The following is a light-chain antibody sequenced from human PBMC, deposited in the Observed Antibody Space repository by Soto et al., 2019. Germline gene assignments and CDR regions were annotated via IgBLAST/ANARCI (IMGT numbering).Light chain of an antibody. CDR1: RGISSY. Sequence: DIQLTQSPSFLSASVGDRVTITCRASRGISSYLAWYQQKPGKAPKLLIYAASTLQSGVPSRFSGSGSGTEFTLTISSLQPEDFATYYCQQLNSLPLTFGGGTKVEIK. CDR2: AAS. J-gene: IGKJ4*01. V-gene: IGKV1-9*01. CDR3: QQLNSLPLT.